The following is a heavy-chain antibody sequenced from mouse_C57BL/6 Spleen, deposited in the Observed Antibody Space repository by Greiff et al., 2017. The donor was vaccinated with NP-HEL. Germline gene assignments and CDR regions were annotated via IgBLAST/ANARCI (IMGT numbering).Heavy chain of an antibody. J-gene: IGHJ4*01. CDR1: GYAFSSYW. Sequence: VQLQQSGAELVKPGASVKISCKASGYAFSSYWMNWVKQRPGKGLEWIGQIYPGDGDTNYNGKFKGKATLTADKSSSTAYMQLSSLTSEDSAVYFGARGKTAQATSSMDDWGQGASVTVSS. CDR3: ARGKTAQATSSMDD. CDR2: IYPGDGDT. D-gene: IGHD3-2*02. V-gene: IGHV1-80*01.